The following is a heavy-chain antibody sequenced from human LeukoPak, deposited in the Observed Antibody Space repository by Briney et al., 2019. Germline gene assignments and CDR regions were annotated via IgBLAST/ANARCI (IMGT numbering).Heavy chain of an antibody. V-gene: IGHV3-30*03. CDR3: AAGIAAAVNFDY. CDR1: GFTFSTYG. CDR2: ISYDGSNK. D-gene: IGHD6-13*01. Sequence: GGSLRLSCAASGFTFSTYGMHWVRQAPGKGLEWVAVISYDGSNKYYADSVKGRFTISRDNSKNTLYLQMNSLRAEDTAVYYCAAGIAAAVNFDYWGQGTLVTVSS. J-gene: IGHJ4*02.